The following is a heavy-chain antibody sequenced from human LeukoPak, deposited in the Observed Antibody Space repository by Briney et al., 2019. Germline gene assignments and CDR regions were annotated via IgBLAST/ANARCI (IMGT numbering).Heavy chain of an antibody. V-gene: IGHV1-46*01. D-gene: IGHD3-16*01. CDR3: ARIGDPAGGDDAFDI. J-gene: IGHJ3*02. CDR2: INPSGGST. CDR1: GYMFTNYY. Sequence: ASVKVSCKASGYMFTNYYMHWVRQAPGQGLEWMGIINPSGGSTSYAQKFQGRVTMTRDTSTSTVYMELSSLRSEDTAVYYCARIGDPAGGDDAFDIWGQGTMVTVSS.